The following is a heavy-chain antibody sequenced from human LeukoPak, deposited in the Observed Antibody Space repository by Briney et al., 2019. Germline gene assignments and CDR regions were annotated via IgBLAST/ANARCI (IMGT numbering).Heavy chain of an antibody. CDR3: ARDLKKVWFDP. CDR2: ITPILGIA. V-gene: IGHV1-69*04. CDR1: GGTFSSYA. Sequence: ASVKVSCKASGGTFSSYAISWVRQAPGQGLEWMGRITPILGIANYAQKFQGRVTITADKSTSTAYMELNSLRSEDRAVYYCARDLKKVWFDPWGEGTLVTVSS. J-gene: IGHJ5*02.